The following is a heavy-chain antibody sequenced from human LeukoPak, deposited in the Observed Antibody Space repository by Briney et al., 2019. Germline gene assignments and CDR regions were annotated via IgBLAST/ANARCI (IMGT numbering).Heavy chain of an antibody. CDR3: ARDQRYSGYDWSGYFDY. D-gene: IGHD5-12*01. J-gene: IGHJ4*02. CDR2: ISSSSSYI. CDR1: GFTFSSYS. Sequence: GGSLRLSCAASGFTFSSYSMNWVRQAPGKGLEWVSSISSSSSYIYYADSVKGRFTISRDNAKNSLYLPMNSLRAEDTAVYYCARDQRYSGYDWSGYFDYWGQGTLVTVSS. V-gene: IGHV3-21*01.